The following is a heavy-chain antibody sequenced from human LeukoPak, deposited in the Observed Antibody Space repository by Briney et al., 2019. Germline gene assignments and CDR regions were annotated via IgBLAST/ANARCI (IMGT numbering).Heavy chain of an antibody. CDR3: AVVRGVRAFDI. D-gene: IGHD3-10*01. Sequence: ASVKVSCKASGYTFTGYYMHWVRQAPGQGLEWMGWINPNSGGTNYAQRFQGRVTMTRDTSISTAHMELSRLRSDDTAVYYCAVVRGVRAFDIWGQGTMVTVSS. J-gene: IGHJ3*02. V-gene: IGHV1-2*02. CDR1: GYTFTGYY. CDR2: INPNSGGT.